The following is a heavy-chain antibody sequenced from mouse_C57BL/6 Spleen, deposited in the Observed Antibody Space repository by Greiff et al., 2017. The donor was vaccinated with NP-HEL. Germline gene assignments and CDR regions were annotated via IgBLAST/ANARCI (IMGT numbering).Heavy chain of an antibody. CDR3: ARGAANWDWYFDV. J-gene: IGHJ1*03. V-gene: IGHV1-54*01. CDR1: GYAFTNYL. CDR2: INPGSGGT. Sequence: VQLQQSGAELVRPGTSVKVSCKASGYAFTNYLIEWVKQRPGQGLEWIGVINPGSGGTNYNEKFKGKATLTADKSSSTAYMQLSSLTSEDSAVYFCARGAANWDWYFDVGGTGTTVTVSS. D-gene: IGHD4-1*01.